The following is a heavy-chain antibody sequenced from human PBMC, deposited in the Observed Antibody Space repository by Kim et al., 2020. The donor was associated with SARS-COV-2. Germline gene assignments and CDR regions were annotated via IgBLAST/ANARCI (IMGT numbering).Heavy chain of an antibody. D-gene: IGHD6-13*01. CDR2: INHSGST. V-gene: IGHV4-34*01. CDR3: ASVRAAGTAPYYYYGMDV. CDR1: GGSFSGYY. J-gene: IGHJ6*02. Sequence: SETLSLTCAVYGGSFSGYYWSWIRQPPGKELEWIGEINHSGSTNYNPSLKSRVTISVDTSKNQFSLKLSSVTAADTAVYYCASVRAAGTAPYYYYGMDVWGQGTTVTVSS.